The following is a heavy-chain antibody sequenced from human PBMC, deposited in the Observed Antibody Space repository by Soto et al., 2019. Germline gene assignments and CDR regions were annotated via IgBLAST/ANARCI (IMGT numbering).Heavy chain of an antibody. Sequence: QGQLQESGPGLVKPSETISLTCTGSGGSISSYYWSWIRQPPGKGLEWIGYIYYSGSTNYNPSLKSRVTISVDTSKTQFSLQLSSVTAADTAVYYCARRWGTYFDYWGQGTLVTVSS. D-gene: IGHD7-27*01. CDR1: GGSISSYY. V-gene: IGHV4-59*01. J-gene: IGHJ4*02. CDR3: ARRWGTYFDY. CDR2: IYYSGST.